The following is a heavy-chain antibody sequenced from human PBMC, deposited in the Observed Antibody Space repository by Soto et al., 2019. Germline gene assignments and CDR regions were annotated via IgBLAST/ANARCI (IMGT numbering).Heavy chain of an antibody. CDR2: VWHDGKYK. Sequence: HPGGSLRLSCATSGFIFNNYGMHWVRQAPGKGLEWVAVVWHDGKYKYYADSVRGRFTISRDKSNNTVFLQMDSLRAEDTAVYYCARDKAAASKGVHFDYWGQGSQVTSPQ. J-gene: IGHJ4*02. D-gene: IGHD6-13*01. V-gene: IGHV3-33*01. CDR1: GFIFNNYG. CDR3: ARDKAAASKGVHFDY.